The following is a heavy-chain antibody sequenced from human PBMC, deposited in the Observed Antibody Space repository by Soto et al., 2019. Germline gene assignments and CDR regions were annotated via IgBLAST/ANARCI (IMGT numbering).Heavy chain of an antibody. D-gene: IGHD2-15*01. CDR3: ARRPVVTLRFYYYGMDV. V-gene: IGHV4-39*01. Sequence: QLQLQESGPGLVKPSETLSLTCTVSGGSISSSSYYWGWIRQPPGKGLEWIGSIYYSGSTYYNPSLKSRVTISVDTSKNQFSLKLSSVTAADTAVYYCARRPVVTLRFYYYGMDVWGQGTTVTVSS. J-gene: IGHJ6*02. CDR1: GGSISSSSYY. CDR2: IYYSGST.